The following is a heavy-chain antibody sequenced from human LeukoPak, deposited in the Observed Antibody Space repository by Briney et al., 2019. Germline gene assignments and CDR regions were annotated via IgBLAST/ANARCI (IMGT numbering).Heavy chain of an antibody. Sequence: PSETLSLTCTVSGGSISSYYWNWIRQPPGKGLEWIGYIYYSGSTNYNPSLKSRVTISVDTSKNQFSLKLSSVTAADTAVYYCARDHYDFWSGYYTGSRFDPWGQGTLVTVSS. CDR2: IYYSGST. CDR3: ARDHYDFWSGYYTGSRFDP. CDR1: GGSISSYY. D-gene: IGHD3-3*01. V-gene: IGHV4-59*01. J-gene: IGHJ5*02.